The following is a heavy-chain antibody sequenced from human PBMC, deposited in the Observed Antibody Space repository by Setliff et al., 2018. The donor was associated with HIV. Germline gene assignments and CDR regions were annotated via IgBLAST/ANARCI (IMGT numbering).Heavy chain of an antibody. Sequence: SVKVSCKASGGTFSSYAITWVRQAPGQGLEWMGGIIPLHGIANYIQKFQGRVTITADKSTTTAYMELSSLRSEDTAVYYCARGGLGVVTSFDSWGPGTLVTVSS. J-gene: IGHJ4*02. CDR1: GGTFSSYA. D-gene: IGHD3-3*01. CDR2: IIPLHGIA. CDR3: ARGGLGVVTSFDS. V-gene: IGHV1-69*10.